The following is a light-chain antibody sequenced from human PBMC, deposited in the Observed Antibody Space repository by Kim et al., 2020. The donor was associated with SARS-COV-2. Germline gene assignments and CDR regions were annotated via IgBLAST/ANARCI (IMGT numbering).Light chain of an antibody. V-gene: IGKV3-20*01. J-gene: IGKJ2*01. CDR1: QSVDSSY. CDR3: QQYGSSPYT. Sequence: PGGRATLSCRASQSVDSSYLAWYQQKXGQAPRLLMYGVSSRATGIPDRFSGSGSGTDFILTISRLEPEDLAVYYCQQYGSSPYTFGQGTKQE. CDR2: GVS.